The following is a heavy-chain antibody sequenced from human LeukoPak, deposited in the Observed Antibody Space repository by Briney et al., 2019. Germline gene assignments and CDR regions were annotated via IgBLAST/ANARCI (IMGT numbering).Heavy chain of an antibody. CDR1: GYTFIGYY. CDR3: ARDNSMVFDAEYFQH. V-gene: IGHV1-2*02. CDR2: INPDSGGT. J-gene: IGHJ1*01. Sequence: ASVKVSCKASGYTFIGYYMHWVRQAPGQGLEWMGWINPDSGGTNYAQNFQGRVTMTRDTSISTAYMELSRLRSDDTAVYYCARDNSMVFDAEYFQHWGQGTLVTVSS. D-gene: IGHD2/OR15-2a*01.